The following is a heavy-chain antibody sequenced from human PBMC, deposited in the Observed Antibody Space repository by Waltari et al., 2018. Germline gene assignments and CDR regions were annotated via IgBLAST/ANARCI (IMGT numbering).Heavy chain of an antibody. D-gene: IGHD3-10*02. CDR1: GGSFSGYY. J-gene: IGHJ2*01. CDR2: SNHSGST. Sequence: QVQLQQWGAGLLKPSETLSLTCAVYGGSFSGYYWSWIRQPPGKGLEWSGESNHSGSTNYNPSLKSRVTISVDTSKNQFSLKLSSVTAADTAVYYCAAGKRNNYYYVTPRYFDLWGRGTLVTVSS. CDR3: AAGKRNNYYYVTPRYFDL. V-gene: IGHV4-34*01.